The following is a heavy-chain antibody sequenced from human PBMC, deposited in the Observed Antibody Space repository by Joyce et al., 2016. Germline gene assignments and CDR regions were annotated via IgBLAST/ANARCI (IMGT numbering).Heavy chain of an antibody. CDR3: AKRYDYVDY. CDR2: IANDGNKK. V-gene: IGHV3-30*18. J-gene: IGHJ4*02. D-gene: IGHD3-16*01. CDR1: GFTFSNYG. Sequence: QVQLVASGGGVVQPGRSLRLSCAASGFTFSNYGMHWVRQAPGKGLEWVAVIANDGNKKYYADSVKGRFTISRDNSKNTLYLQMNSLRAEDTAVYYCAKRYDYVDYWGQGTLVTVSS.